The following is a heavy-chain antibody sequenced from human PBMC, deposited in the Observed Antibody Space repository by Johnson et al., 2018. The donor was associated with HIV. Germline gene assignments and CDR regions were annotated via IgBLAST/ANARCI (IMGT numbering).Heavy chain of an antibody. J-gene: IGHJ3*02. Sequence: VQLVESGGGLVQPGGSLRLSCAASGFTSSSYAMSWVRQASGKGLEWVSAIYSGGSTYYADSVKGRFTISRDDSKNTAYLQMNSLKTEDTAVYYCTRQADIWGQGTMVTVSS. CDR2: IYSGGST. CDR1: GFTSSSYA. CDR3: TRQADI. V-gene: IGHV3-23*03.